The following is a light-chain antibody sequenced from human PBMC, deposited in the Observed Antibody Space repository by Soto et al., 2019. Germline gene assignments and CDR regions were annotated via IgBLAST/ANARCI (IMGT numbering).Light chain of an antibody. CDR2: GAS. J-gene: IGKJ1*01. CDR3: QHYNNWPPWT. Sequence: EIVMTQSPATLSVSPGERATLSCRASQSVSTNLAWYQQKPGQAPRLLIYGASTRATGIPARFWGSGSGTEFTLTIGSLQSEDFAVYYCQHYNNWPPWTFGQGTKVEIK. V-gene: IGKV3-15*01. CDR1: QSVSTN.